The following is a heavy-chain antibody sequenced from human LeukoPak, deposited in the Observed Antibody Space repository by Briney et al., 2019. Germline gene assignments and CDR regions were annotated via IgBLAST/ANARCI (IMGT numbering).Heavy chain of an antibody. CDR2: ISGSGGST. CDR1: GFTFSSYA. J-gene: IGHJ4*02. V-gene: IGHV3-23*01. D-gene: IGHD3-9*01. Sequence: GSLRLSCAASGFTFSSYAMSWVRQAPGKGLEWVSAISGSGGSTYYADSVKGRFTISRDNSKNTLYLQMNSLRAEDTAVYYCAKGVDILTGYYSDYWGQGTLVTVS. CDR3: AKGVDILTGYYSDY.